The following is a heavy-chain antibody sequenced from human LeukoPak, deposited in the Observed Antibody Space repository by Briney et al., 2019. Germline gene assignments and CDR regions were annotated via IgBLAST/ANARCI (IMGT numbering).Heavy chain of an antibody. CDR3: ARGRSSSDWETFDY. V-gene: IGHV4-39*01. D-gene: IGHD6-25*01. CDR2: IYYSGST. Sequence: SETLSLTCTVSGGSISSSSYYWGWIRQPPGKGLEWIGSIYYSGSTYYNPSLKSRVTISVDTSKNQFSLKLSSVTAADTAVYYCARGRSSSDWETFDYWGQGTLVTVSS. CDR1: GGSISSSSYY. J-gene: IGHJ4*02.